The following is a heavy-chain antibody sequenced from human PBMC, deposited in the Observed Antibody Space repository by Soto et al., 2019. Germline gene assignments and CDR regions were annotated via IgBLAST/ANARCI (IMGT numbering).Heavy chain of an antibody. Sequence: EVQLVESGGGLVQPGESLRLSCAASGFTFTRYWMTWVRQAPGKGLEWVANIKQDGSEKNYVDSVKGRFTISRDNARNSVHLQVNSLRVEDTAVYFCARDGDNQNPPLDYWGQGILVTVSS. CDR2: IKQDGSEK. CDR1: GFTFTRYW. J-gene: IGHJ4*02. CDR3: ARDGDNQNPPLDY. V-gene: IGHV3-7*05. D-gene: IGHD1-20*01.